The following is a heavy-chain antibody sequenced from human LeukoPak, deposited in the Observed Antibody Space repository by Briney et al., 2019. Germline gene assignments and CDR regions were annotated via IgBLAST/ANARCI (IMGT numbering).Heavy chain of an antibody. CDR3: AKGEYDILDY. CDR1: GFTFSSYG. CDR2: ISYDGSNK. J-gene: IGHJ4*02. Sequence: AGSLRLSCAASGFTFSSYGMHWVRQAPGKGLEWVAVISYDGSNKYYADSVKGRFTISRDNSKNTLYLQMNSLRAEDTAVYYCAKGEYDILDYWGQGTLVTVSS. V-gene: IGHV3-30*18. D-gene: IGHD3-9*01.